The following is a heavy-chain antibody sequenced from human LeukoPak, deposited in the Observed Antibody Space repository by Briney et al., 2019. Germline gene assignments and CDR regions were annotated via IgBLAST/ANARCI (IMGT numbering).Heavy chain of an antibody. CDR2: ISYDGSNK. CDR1: GYTFTSYA. CDR3: ASIPLPGWEWLLSNPTGY. J-gene: IGHJ4*02. D-gene: IGHD3-3*01. V-gene: IGHV3-30-3*01. Sequence: SCKASGYTFTSYAMHWVRQAPGKGLEWVAVISYDGSNKYYADSVKGRFTISRDNSKNTLYLQMNSLRAEDTAVYYCASIPLPGWEWLLSNPTGYWGQGTLVTVSS.